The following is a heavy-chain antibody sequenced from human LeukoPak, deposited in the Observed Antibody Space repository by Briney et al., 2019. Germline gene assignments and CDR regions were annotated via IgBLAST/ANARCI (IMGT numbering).Heavy chain of an antibody. V-gene: IGHV3-15*01. CDR3: TTYMGVVPAAIRREDPGA. CDR2: IKSKTDGGTT. CDR1: GFTFSNAW. D-gene: IGHD2-2*02. J-gene: IGHJ4*02. Sequence: GSLRLSCAASGFTFSNAWMSWVRQAPGKGLEWVGRIKSKTDGGTTDYAAPVKGRFTISRDDSKNTLYLQMNSLKTEDTAVYYCTTYMGVVPAAIRREDPGAWGQGTLVTVSS.